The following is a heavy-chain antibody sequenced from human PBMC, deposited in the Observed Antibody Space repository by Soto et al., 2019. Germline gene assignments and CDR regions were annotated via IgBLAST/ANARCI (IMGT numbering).Heavy chain of an antibody. Sequence: LETLSLTCSVYGGLFSDYYLTWIRQPLGTGLEWIGEINHSGSTNYNPSLKSRVTISVDTSKNQFSLKLTSVTAADTAVYYCARGQVVAAQHWGQGTLVTVSS. J-gene: IGHJ4*02. CDR2: INHSGST. D-gene: IGHD2-15*01. CDR1: GGLFSDYY. V-gene: IGHV4-34*01. CDR3: ARGQVVAAQH.